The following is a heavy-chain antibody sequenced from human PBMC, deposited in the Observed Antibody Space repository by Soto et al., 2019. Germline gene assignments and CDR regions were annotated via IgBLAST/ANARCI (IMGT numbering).Heavy chain of an antibody. J-gene: IGHJ5*02. CDR2: VTATAESA. Sequence: GGSVRLSCTPFGFNFDAYAMSWVRQAPGKGLEWVSAVTATAESAYYTDSVRGRFIITRDNSDNMLYLQMSSLRVEDTAIYFCARGRYYDSPQDLWGRGTQGIVSA. V-gene: IGHV3-23*01. D-gene: IGHD3-10*01. CDR1: GFNFDAYA. CDR3: ARGRYYDSPQDL.